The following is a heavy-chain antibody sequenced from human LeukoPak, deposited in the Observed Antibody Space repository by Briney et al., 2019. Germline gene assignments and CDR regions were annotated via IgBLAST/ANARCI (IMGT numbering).Heavy chain of an antibody. V-gene: IGHV5-51*01. CDR2: ICPGDSDT. J-gene: IGHJ5*02. CDR3: ARYALWFGELLRDNWFDP. CDR1: GYTFTSHC. Sequence: GVSLKISCKGSGYTFTSHCIAWVRQMPGIGLEWMGIICPGDSDTRYSPSFQGQVTISVDKSISTAYLQWSSLKASDTAMYYCARYALWFGELLRDNWFDPWGQGTLVTVSS. D-gene: IGHD3-10*01.